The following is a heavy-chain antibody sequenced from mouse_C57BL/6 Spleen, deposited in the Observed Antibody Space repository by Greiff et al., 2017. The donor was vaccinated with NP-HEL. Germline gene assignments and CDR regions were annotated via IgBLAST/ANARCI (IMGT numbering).Heavy chain of an antibody. CDR3: ARLWSYYPNWYFDV. J-gene: IGHJ1*03. D-gene: IGHD2-12*01. CDR2: ISSGGSYT. Sequence: EVQRVESGGDLVKPGGSLKLSCAASGFTFSSYGMSWVRQTPDKRLEWVATISSGGSYTYYPDSVKGRFTISRDNAKNTLYLQMSSLKSEDTAMYYCARLWSYYPNWYFDVWGTGTTVTVSS. CDR1: GFTFSSYG. V-gene: IGHV5-6*01.